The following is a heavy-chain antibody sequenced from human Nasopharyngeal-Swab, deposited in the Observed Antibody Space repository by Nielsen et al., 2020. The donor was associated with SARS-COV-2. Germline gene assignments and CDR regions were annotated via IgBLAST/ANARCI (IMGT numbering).Heavy chain of an antibody. V-gene: IGHV4-39*01. CDR1: GGSISSSSYY. CDR3: ARGISYRITIFEVVIRGDDAFDF. CDR2: IYYSGST. J-gene: IGHJ3*01. D-gene: IGHD3-3*01. Sequence: SETLSLTCTVSGGSISSSSYYWGWIRQPPGKGLEWIGSIYYSGSTYYNPSLKSRVTISVDTSKNQFSLKLSSVTAADTAVYYCARGISYRITIFEVVIRGDDAFDFWGQGTMVSVSS.